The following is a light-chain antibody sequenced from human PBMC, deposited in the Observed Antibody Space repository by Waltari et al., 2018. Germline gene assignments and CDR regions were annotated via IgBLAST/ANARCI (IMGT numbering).Light chain of an antibody. CDR1: DIESKS. CDR2: YDT. V-gene: IGLV3-21*01. CDR3: QVWDANTDPGV. Sequence: SYVLTQPPSVSVAPGETARITCGGNDIESKSVHWYRQRPGQAPVVVISYDTDRAAGIPGRFSGSNSGNTATLTISRVEAGDEADYYCQVWDANTDPGVFGTGTEVTVL. J-gene: IGLJ1*01.